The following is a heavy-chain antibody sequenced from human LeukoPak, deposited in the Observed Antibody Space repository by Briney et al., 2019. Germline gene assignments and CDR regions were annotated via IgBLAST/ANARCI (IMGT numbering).Heavy chain of an antibody. V-gene: IGHV3-33*01. CDR3: ARDPDYRTYGMDV. CDR2: IWADGSNK. Sequence: GRSLRLSCVASGFTFSSCGMHWVRQAPGKGLEWVAVIWADGSNKNYVYSVKGRFTISRDNSKNTLFLQMNSLRAEDSAVYYCARDPDYRTYGMDVWGQGTTVTVSS. J-gene: IGHJ6*02. CDR1: GFTFSSCG. D-gene: IGHD4-11*01.